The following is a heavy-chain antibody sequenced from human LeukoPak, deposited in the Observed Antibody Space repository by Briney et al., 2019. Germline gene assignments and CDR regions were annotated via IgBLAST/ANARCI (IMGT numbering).Heavy chain of an antibody. J-gene: IGHJ4*02. CDR3: ARDARYNWNSKPLDY. CDR2: ISSSSSTI. V-gene: IGHV3-48*01. Sequence: GGSLRLSCAASGFTFSSYSMNWVRQAPGKGLEWVSSISSSSSTIYYADSVKGRFTISRDNAKNSLYLQMNSLRAEDTAVYYCARDARYNWNSKPLDYWGQGTLVTVSS. CDR1: GFTFSSYS. D-gene: IGHD1-7*01.